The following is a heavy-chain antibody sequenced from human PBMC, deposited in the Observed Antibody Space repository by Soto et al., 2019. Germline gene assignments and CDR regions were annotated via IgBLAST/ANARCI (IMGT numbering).Heavy chain of an antibody. CDR3: FFFQAEDGIRDVRSVSAFLLNRSSDL. CDR2: ISYDGSNK. Sequence: KGLEWVAVISYDGSNKYYADSVKGRFTISRDNSKNTLYLQMNSLRAADTAVYYFFFFQAEDGIRDVRSVSAFLLNRSSDL. D-gene: IGHD3-10*02. J-gene: IGHJ2*01. V-gene: IGHV3-30*03.